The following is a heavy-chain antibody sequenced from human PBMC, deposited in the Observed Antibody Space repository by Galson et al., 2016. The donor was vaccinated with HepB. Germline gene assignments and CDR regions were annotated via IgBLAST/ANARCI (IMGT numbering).Heavy chain of an antibody. CDR1: RFTFSSYG. V-gene: IGHV3-33*01. CDR2: IWYDGNNK. Sequence: SLRLSCAASRFTFSSYGMHWVRQAPGKGLEWVAVIWYDGNNKYYADSVKGRFTISRDNSKNTVYLQMTSLRAEATAVYYCARDITVAGTVSDYWGQGTLVTVSS. CDR3: ARDITVAGTVSDY. D-gene: IGHD6-19*01. J-gene: IGHJ4*02.